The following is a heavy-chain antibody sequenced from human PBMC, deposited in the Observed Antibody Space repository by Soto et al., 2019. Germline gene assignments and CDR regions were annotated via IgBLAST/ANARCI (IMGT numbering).Heavy chain of an antibody. Sequence: ASVKVSCKASGYTFTSYYMHWVRQAPGQGLEWMGIINPSGGSTSYAQKFQGRVTMTRDTSTSTVYMELSSLGSEDTAVYYCARAELRYFGLPPGIATFDYWGQGTLVTVSS. J-gene: IGHJ4*02. D-gene: IGHD3-9*01. CDR2: INPSGGST. CDR3: ARAELRYFGLPPGIATFDY. CDR1: GYTFTSYY. V-gene: IGHV1-46*03.